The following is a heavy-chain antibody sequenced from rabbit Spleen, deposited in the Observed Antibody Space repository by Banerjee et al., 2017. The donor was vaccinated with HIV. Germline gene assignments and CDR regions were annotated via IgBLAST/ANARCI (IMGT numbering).Heavy chain of an antibody. CDR3: ARDAGTSFSTYGMDL. J-gene: IGHJ6*01. D-gene: IGHD8-1*01. Sequence: QSLEESGGDLVKPGASLTLTCTASGFSFSSSDYMCWVRQAPGKGPEWIACIYTGSSGSTYYASWAQGRFTCSKTSSTTVTLQMTSLTVADTATYFCARDAGTSFSTYGMDLWGPGTLVTVS. CDR2: IYTGSSGST. V-gene: IGHV1S40*01. CDR1: GFSFSSSDY.